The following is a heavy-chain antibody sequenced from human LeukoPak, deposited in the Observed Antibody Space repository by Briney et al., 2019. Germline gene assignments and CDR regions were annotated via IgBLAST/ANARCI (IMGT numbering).Heavy chain of an antibody. CDR1: GGSFSGYY. V-gene: IGHV4-34*01. Sequence: SETLSLICAVYGGSFSGYYWSWIRQPPGKGLEWIGEINHSGSTNYNPSLKSRVTISVDTSKNQFSLKLSSVTAADTAVYYCARGHRYCSSTSCPTPFDPWGQGTLVTVSS. D-gene: IGHD2-2*01. CDR3: ARGHRYCSSTSCPTPFDP. CDR2: INHSGST. J-gene: IGHJ5*02.